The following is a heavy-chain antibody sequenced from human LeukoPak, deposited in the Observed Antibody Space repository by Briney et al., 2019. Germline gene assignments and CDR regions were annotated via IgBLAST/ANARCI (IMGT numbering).Heavy chain of an antibody. CDR3: AKGIPGYSSSWYKFDY. Sequence: GGSLRLSCAASGFTFSSYGMHWVRQAPGKRLEWVAVIWYDGSNKYYADSVKGRFTISRDNSKNTLYLQMNSLRAEDTAVYYCAKGIPGYSSSWYKFDYWGQGTLVTVSS. CDR1: GFTFSSYG. CDR2: IWYDGSNK. D-gene: IGHD6-13*01. V-gene: IGHV3-33*06. J-gene: IGHJ4*02.